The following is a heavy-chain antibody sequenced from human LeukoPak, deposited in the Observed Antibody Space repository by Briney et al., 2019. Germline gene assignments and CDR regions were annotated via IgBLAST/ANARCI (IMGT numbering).Heavy chain of an antibody. V-gene: IGHV3-30*04. CDR3: ARSGPYGDFDY. J-gene: IGHJ4*01. Sequence: GGSLRLSCATSGFTFSSYAMYWSRQAPGKGLEWVAVMSSDGSNKYHAESVRGRFTISRDNSRNTLFLHMSSLSAADTAVYYCARSGPYGDFDYWGQGTLVAVSS. D-gene: IGHD4-17*01. CDR2: MSSDGSNK. CDR1: GFTFSSYA.